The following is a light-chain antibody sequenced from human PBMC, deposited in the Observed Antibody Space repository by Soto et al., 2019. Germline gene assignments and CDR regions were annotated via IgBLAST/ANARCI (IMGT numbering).Light chain of an antibody. J-gene: IGKJ1*01. CDR2: DAS. CDR1: RSVSTS. CDR3: QQYNSYSGT. Sequence: DIQMTQSPSTLSASVGDRVTITCRASRSVSTSLAWYQKKPGKAPKLLIFDASSLESGVPSRFSGSGSGTEFTLTISSLQPDDFATYYCQQYNSYSGTFGQGTKVDIK. V-gene: IGKV1-5*01.